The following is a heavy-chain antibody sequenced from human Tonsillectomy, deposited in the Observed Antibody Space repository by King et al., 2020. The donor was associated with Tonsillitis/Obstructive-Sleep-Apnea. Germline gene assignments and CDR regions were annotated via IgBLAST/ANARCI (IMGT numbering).Heavy chain of an antibody. CDR1: GFTFSSYA. Sequence: VQLVESGGGVVQPGRSLRLSCAASGFTFSSYAMHWVRQAPGKGLEWVAVISYDGSNKYYADSVKGRFTISRDNSKNTLYLQMNSLRAEDTAVYYCAGVEDGHYGSGSYPVWGQGTLVTVSS. D-gene: IGHD3-10*01. V-gene: IGHV3-30*04. J-gene: IGHJ4*02. CDR3: AGVEDGHYGSGSYPV. CDR2: ISYDGSNK.